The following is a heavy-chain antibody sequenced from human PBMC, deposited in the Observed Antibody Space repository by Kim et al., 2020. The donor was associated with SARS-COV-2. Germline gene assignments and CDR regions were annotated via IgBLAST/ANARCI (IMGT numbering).Heavy chain of an antibody. CDR2: ISWNSGSI. V-gene: IGHV3-9*01. J-gene: IGHJ6*02. CDR3: AKDSLLAAVPGDGMDV. Sequence: GGSLRLSCAASGFTFDDYAMHWVQQAPGKGLEWVSGISWNSGSIGYADSVKGRFTISRDNAKNSLYLQMNSLRAEDTALYYCAKDSLLAAVPGDGMDVWGQGTTVTVSS. D-gene: IGHD6-19*01. CDR1: GFTFDDYA.